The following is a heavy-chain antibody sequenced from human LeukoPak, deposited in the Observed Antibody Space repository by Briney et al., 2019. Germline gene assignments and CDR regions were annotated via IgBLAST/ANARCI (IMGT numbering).Heavy chain of an antibody. CDR3: AKDRSSINDVCHGDFDY. V-gene: IGHV3-23*01. Sequence: GGSLRLSCAASGFIFSSYAMSCVRQAPGKGLEWVSTISGSGGSTYYADSVKGRFTISRDNSKTTVYLKMNILKAEDTAVYYCAKDRSSINDVCHGDFDYWGQGTLVTVSS. CDR1: GFIFSSYA. D-gene: IGHD2-8*01. J-gene: IGHJ4*02. CDR2: ISGSGGST.